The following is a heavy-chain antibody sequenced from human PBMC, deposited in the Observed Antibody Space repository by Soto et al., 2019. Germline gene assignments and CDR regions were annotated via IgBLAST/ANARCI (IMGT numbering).Heavy chain of an antibody. J-gene: IGHJ5*02. V-gene: IGHV4-4*02. CDR1: GASISSTYW. Sequence: QLRESGPGLVKPSGTLSLTCFVSGASISSTYWWSWVRQTPGKRLEWIGQIYHTGTTSYKPSLKNRVTISLDKSKTQFSLRLSSMTAADTAVFYCATLTPRIVVVMTDLPTWGQGTLVTVSS. CDR2: IYHTGTT. CDR3: ATLTPRIVVVMTDLPT. D-gene: IGHD2-15*01.